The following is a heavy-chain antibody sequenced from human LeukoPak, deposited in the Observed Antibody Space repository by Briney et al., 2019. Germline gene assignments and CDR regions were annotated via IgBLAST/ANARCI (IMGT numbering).Heavy chain of an antibody. CDR2: INHSGST. CDR3: ARVGDIVVVPAAILALDY. CDR1: GGSISGTYY. D-gene: IGHD2-2*02. Sequence: SETLSLTCTVSGGSISGTYYWSWIRQPPGKGLEWIGEINHSGSTNYNPSLKSRVTISVDTSKNQFSLKLSSVTAADTAVYYCARVGDIVVVPAAILALDYWGQGTLVTVSS. J-gene: IGHJ4*02. V-gene: IGHV4-34*01.